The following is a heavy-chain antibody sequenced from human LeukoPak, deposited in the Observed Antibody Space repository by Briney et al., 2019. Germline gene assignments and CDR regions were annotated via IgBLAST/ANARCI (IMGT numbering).Heavy chain of an antibody. CDR3: ARDQLYCSGGICYFDY. CDR1: GFTFSSYW. D-gene: IGHD2-15*01. Sequence: GGSLRLSFASSGFTFSSYWMHWVRQAPAKGLFWVSRINSDGRSTSSADSVKGRFTISRDNAKNTLYLQMNSLRTADTAVYYCARDQLYCSGGICYFDYWGQGTLVTVSS. J-gene: IGHJ4*02. V-gene: IGHV3-74*01. CDR2: INSDGRST.